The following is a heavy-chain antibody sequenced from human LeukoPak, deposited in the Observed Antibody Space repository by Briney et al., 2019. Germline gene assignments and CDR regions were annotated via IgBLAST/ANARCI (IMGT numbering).Heavy chain of an antibody. CDR1: GLISSIYE. J-gene: IGHJ3*02. CDR2: ISQSGSTT. Sequence: PGGSLRLSCIVSGLISSIYEMNWVRQAPGKGLEWVSYISQSGSTTDYADSVKGRFTVSRDNAKNSLYLQMSILRAEDTAIYYCVRGGGPSYKYNAFDIWGQGTVVTVYS. CDR3: VRGGGPSYKYNAFDI. V-gene: IGHV3-48*03. D-gene: IGHD2-15*01.